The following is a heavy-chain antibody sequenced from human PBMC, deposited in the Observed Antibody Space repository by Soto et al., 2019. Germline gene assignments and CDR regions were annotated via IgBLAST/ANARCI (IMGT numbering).Heavy chain of an antibody. CDR2: IYYSGST. CDR3: ARYGSGSSVWFDP. Sequence: PSETLSLTCTVSGGCVSSYYWSWIRQPPGKGLEWIGYIYYSGSTNYNPSLKSRVTISVDTSKNQFSLKLSSVTAADTAVYYCARYGSGSSVWFDPWGQGTLVTV. J-gene: IGHJ5*02. CDR1: GGCVSSYY. V-gene: IGHV4-59*02. D-gene: IGHD3-10*01.